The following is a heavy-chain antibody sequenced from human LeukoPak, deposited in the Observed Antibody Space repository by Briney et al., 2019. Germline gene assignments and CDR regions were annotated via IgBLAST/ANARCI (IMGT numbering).Heavy chain of an antibody. CDR1: GFTFSSYW. J-gene: IGHJ4*02. V-gene: IGHV3-7*01. D-gene: IGHD3-3*01. Sequence: GGSLRLSCAASGFTFSSYWMSWVRQAPGKGLEWVANIKQDGSEKYYVDSAKGRFTISRDNAKNSLYLQMNSLRAEDTAVYYCARDRPSWSGYYSGLGYWGQGTLVTVSS. CDR2: IKQDGSEK. CDR3: ARDRPSWSGYYSGLGY.